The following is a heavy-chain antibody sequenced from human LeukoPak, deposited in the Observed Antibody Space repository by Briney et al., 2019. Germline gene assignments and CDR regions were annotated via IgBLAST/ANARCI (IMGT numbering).Heavy chain of an antibody. CDR2: INPDGSIT. D-gene: IGHD5-12*01. Sequence: GGSLRLSCAASGFTFSNYWMHWVRQDPGKGLVWVSLINPDGSITNYADSVKGRFTISRDNAKNTLYLQSNSLRAEDTAVYYCARGPSGYHNTGGQGTLVTVSS. V-gene: IGHV3-74*01. CDR1: GFTFSNYW. J-gene: IGHJ4*02. CDR3: ARGPSGYHNT.